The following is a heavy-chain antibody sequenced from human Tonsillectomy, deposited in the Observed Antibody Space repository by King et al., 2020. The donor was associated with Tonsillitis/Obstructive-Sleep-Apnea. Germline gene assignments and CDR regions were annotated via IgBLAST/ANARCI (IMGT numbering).Heavy chain of an antibody. CDR2: IYYSGRT. J-gene: IGHJ6*03. CDR1: GGSISDSGYY. V-gene: IGHV4-39*01. Sequence: QLQESGPGLMKPSETLSLTCTVSGGSISDSGYYWAWIRQPPGKRLEWIGSIYYSGRTYYNPSLKSRVTVSVGTSKNQFSLRRTSVTAADTAVYYCTRQDALSHYYIDVWGKGTTVTVSS. D-gene: IGHD2-8*01. CDR3: TRQDALSHYYIDV.